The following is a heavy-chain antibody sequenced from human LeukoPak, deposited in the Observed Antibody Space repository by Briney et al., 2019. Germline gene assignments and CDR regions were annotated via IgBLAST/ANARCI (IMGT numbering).Heavy chain of an antibody. V-gene: IGHV4-39*07. J-gene: IGHJ4*02. D-gene: IGHD5-18*01. Sequence: PSQTLSLTCTVSGGSISSGGYFWGWIRQPPGKGLEWIGTMYHSGGTYYNPSLKSRVTISVDTSKNQFSLRLSSVTAADTAMYYCARDRGADTASTDWGQGTLVTVSS. CDR2: MYHSGGT. CDR3: ARDRGADTASTD. CDR1: GGSISSGGYF.